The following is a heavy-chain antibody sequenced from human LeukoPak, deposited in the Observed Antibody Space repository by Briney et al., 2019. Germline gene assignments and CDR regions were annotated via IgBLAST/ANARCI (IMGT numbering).Heavy chain of an antibody. J-gene: IGHJ4*02. CDR3: AVSSGWLN. D-gene: IGHD6-19*01. Sequence: GGSLRLSCAASGFTFSKYWMSWVRQAPGKGLEWVANIKLDGSESYYVDSVKGRFTISRDNAKKSLYLQMNSLRAEDTAVYYCAVSSGWLNWGQGTLVTVSS. CDR1: GFTFSKYW. CDR2: IKLDGSES. V-gene: IGHV3-7*01.